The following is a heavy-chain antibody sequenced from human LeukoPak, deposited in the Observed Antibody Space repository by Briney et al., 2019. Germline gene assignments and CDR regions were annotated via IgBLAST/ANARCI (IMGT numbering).Heavy chain of an antibody. D-gene: IGHD6-6*01. CDR3: ARHSAARFDY. J-gene: IGHJ4*02. Sequence: PSETLSLNCTVSGGSISSYYWRWIRQPPGKGLEWIGYIYYSGSTNYNPSLKSRVTILVDTSKNQFSLKLSSVTAADTAVYYCARHSAARFDYWGQGTLVTVSS. CDR1: GGSISSYY. V-gene: IGHV4-59*08. CDR2: IYYSGST.